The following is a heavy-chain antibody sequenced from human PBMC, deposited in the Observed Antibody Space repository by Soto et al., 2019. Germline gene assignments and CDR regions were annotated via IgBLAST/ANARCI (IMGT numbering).Heavy chain of an antibody. CDR3: AVCGGNFPPYDYSGLDV. Sequence: QVNLVQSGAEVRQPGASETISCKASGFSLTDYFMNWMRRAPGRGFVWMGAMHPDTGSTSYSQSFQGRISMTRDTATGTGYMELAGLTSDDTAQYYCAVCGGNFPPYDYSGLDVWGQGTAVIVSS. CDR1: GFSLTDYF. J-gene: IGHJ6*02. D-gene: IGHD4-4*01. V-gene: IGHV1-46*01. CDR2: MHPDTGST.